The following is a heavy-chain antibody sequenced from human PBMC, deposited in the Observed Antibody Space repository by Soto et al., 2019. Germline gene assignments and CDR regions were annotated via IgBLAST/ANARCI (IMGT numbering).Heavy chain of an antibody. J-gene: IGHJ3*02. D-gene: IGHD1-26*01. CDR2: INWNSGSI. CDR1: GFTFDDYA. Sequence: EVQLVESGGGLVQPGRSLRLSCAASGFTFDDYAMHWVRQAPGKGLEWVSGINWNSGSIDYADSVKGRCTISRDNAKNSLYLQMSSLRDEDTALYYCAKAYSRLGGALDIWGQGTMVTVSS. V-gene: IGHV3-9*01. CDR3: AKAYSRLGGALDI.